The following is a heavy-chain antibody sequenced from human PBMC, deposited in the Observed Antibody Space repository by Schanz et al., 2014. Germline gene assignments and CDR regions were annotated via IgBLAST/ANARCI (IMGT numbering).Heavy chain of an antibody. CDR3: VRDSFFAFDY. CDR1: GFTASSHS. CDR2: ISSRSSHI. D-gene: IGHD3-3*01. Sequence: EVQLVESGGGLVKPGGSLRLSCGVSGFTASSHSMNWVRQAPGKGLEWVSSISSRSSHIYYADSVKGRFTVSRDNAKNSVFLQMNSLRAEDTAVYYCVRDSFFAFDYWGQGTLXNVSP. J-gene: IGHJ4*02. V-gene: IGHV3-21*02.